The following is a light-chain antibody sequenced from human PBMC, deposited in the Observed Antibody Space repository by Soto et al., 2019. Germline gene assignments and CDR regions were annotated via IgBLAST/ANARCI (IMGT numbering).Light chain of an antibody. Sequence: DIVLTQSPGTLSLSPGETATLSCRASQRITSSFLTWYQQRPGQAPRLLIYGASNRATGIPDRFSGSGSGTDFTLTISNLEPEDSAVYYCQQRSIWPLTFGGGTKVDIK. CDR1: QRITSSF. V-gene: IGKV3D-20*02. J-gene: IGKJ4*01. CDR2: GAS. CDR3: QQRSIWPLT.